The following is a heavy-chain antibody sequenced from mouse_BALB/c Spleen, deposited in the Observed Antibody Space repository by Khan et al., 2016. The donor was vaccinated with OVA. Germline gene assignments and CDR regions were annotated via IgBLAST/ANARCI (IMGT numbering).Heavy chain of an antibody. D-gene: IGHD1-2*01. CDR3: ARELRLGGFAY. CDR1: GFSLTGYG. CDR2: IWGDGST. J-gene: IGHJ3*01. Sequence: QVQLKDSGPGLVAPSQSLSITCTVSGFSLTGYGINWVRQPPGKGLEWLGMIWGDGSTDYNSALTSRLSISKDNSKSQVFLKINSLQTDDTARYYCARELRLGGFAYWGQGTLVTVSA. V-gene: IGHV2-6-7*01.